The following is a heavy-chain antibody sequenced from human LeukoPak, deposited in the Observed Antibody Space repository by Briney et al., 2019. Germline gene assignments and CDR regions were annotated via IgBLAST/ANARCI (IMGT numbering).Heavy chain of an antibody. Sequence: PSETLSLTCAVYGGSFSGYYWGWIRQPPGKGLEWIGEINHSGSTNYNPSLKSRVTISVDTSKNQFSLKLSSVTAADTAVYYCARGIIVVVPAAIPYMDVWGKGTTVTVSS. CDR2: INHSGST. CDR3: ARGIIVVVPAAIPYMDV. CDR1: GGSFSGYY. J-gene: IGHJ6*03. V-gene: IGHV4-34*01. D-gene: IGHD2-2*01.